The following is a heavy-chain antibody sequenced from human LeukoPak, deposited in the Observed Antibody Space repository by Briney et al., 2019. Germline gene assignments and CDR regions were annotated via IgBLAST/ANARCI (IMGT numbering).Heavy chain of an antibody. CDR1: GGSFSGYY. V-gene: IGHV4-34*01. Sequence: SETLSLTCVVYGGSFSGYYWSWIRQPPGKGLEWIGEINHSGSTNYNPSLKSRVTISVDTSKNQFSLKLSSVTAADTAVYYCARGGDIVVVPAAGFDYWGQGTLVTVSS. J-gene: IGHJ4*02. CDR2: INHSGST. CDR3: ARGGDIVVVPAAGFDY. D-gene: IGHD2-2*01.